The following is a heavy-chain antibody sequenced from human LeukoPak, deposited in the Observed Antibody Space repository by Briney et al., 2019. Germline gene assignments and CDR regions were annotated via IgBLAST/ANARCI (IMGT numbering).Heavy chain of an antibody. CDR3: ARVPYCSGGSCPRYGMDV. Sequence: GGSLRLSCAASGFTFSSYSMNWVRQAPGKGLEWVSYISSSSSTIYYADSVRGRFTISRDNAKNSLYLQMNSLRAEDTAVYYCARVPYCSGGSCPRYGMDVWGQGTTVTVSS. D-gene: IGHD2-15*01. J-gene: IGHJ6*02. CDR1: GFTFSSYS. CDR2: ISSSSSTI. V-gene: IGHV3-48*01.